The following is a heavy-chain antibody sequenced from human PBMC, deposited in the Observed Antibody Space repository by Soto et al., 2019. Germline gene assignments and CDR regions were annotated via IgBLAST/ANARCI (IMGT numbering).Heavy chain of an antibody. V-gene: IGHV3-23*01. Sequence: GGSLRLSCVASGFTFSSYAVSWVRQAPGKGLEWVSGINDSGGETYYADSVKGRFAISRDNSKNTLYLQMNSLRAEDTALYHCAKGALNTWFDPWGQGTLVTVSS. CDR1: GFTFSSYA. CDR2: INDSGGET. J-gene: IGHJ5*02. CDR3: AKGALNTWFDP.